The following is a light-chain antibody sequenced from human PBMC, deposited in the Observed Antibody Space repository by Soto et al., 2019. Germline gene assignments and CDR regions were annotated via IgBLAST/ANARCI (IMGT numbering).Light chain of an antibody. CDR2: GAS. V-gene: IGKV3-20*01. CDR1: QSVSSSY. CDR3: QHYVERSPIT. J-gene: IGKJ5*01. Sequence: ETVLTQSPGTLSLSPGERATLSCRASQSVSSSYLAWYQQKPGQAPRLLIYGASSRATGIPDRFSGSGSGADFTLAISRLEPEDFALYYCQHYVERSPITFGQGTRLEIK.